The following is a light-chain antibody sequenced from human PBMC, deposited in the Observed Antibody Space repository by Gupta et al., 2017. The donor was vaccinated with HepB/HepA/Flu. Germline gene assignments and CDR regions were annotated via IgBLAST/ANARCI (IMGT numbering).Light chain of an antibody. J-gene: IGLJ1*01. V-gene: IGLV2-11*01. Sequence: QSALTQPRPVSGSPGQSVTIYCTGTSSDAGGSNYVSWYQQHPGKAPELMIYDVSKRPSGVPDRFSGSKSGNTASLTISGLQAEDEADYYCCSYAGSYVFGTGTKVTVL. CDR3: CSYAGSYV. CDR2: DVS. CDR1: SSDAGGSNY.